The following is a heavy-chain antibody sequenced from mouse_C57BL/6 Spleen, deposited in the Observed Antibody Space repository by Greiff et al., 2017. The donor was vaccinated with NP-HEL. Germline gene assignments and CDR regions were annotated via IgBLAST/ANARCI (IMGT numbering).Heavy chain of an antibody. CDR3: AREGLRVLNWYAMDY. D-gene: IGHD1-2*01. CDR2: ISDGGSYT. V-gene: IGHV5-4*01. J-gene: IGHJ4*01. Sequence: EVKLMESGGGLVKPGGSLKLSCAASGFTFSSYAMSWVRQTPEKRLEWVATISDGGSYTYYPDNVKGRFTISRDNAKNNLYLQMSHRKSEDTAMYYCAREGLRVLNWYAMDYWGQGTSVTVSS. CDR1: GFTFSSYA.